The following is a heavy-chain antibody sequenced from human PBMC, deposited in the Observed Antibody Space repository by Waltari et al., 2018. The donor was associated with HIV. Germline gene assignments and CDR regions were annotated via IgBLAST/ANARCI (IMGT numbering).Heavy chain of an antibody. D-gene: IGHD3-22*01. V-gene: IGHV3-48*02. J-gene: IGHJ4*02. CDR2: ITRDLNTV. Sequence: EVQLVESGGGLVQPGGSLRLSCAASGFKFSTHSMNWVRQAPGKGLECISYITRDLNTVMYADSVKGRFTISRDNDKYTLFLQMNTLRDDDTALYYCATSIDAYLHYWGQGTLVTVSS. CDR3: ATSIDAYLHY. CDR1: GFKFSTHS.